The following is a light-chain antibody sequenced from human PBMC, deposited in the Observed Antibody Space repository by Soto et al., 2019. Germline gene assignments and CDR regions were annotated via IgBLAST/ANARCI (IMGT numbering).Light chain of an antibody. CDR2: GAS. CDR1: QIISNNY. Sequence: ESVLTQSPGTLSLTPGERATLSCRASQIISNNYLAWYQQKPGQAPRLLIYGASSRATGIPDRFSGSGSGTDFTLTISSLQPEDFATYYCQQSYSTPYTFGQGTKLDIK. V-gene: IGKV3-20*01. CDR3: QQSYSTPYT. J-gene: IGKJ2*01.